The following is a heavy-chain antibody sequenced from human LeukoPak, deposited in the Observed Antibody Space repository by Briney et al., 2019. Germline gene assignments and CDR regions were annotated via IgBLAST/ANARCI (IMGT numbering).Heavy chain of an antibody. Sequence: SETLSLTCTVSGYSISSGYYWGWIRQPPGKGLEWIGTIYHSGSTYYNPSLKSRVTISVDTSKDQFSLKLTSVTAADTAVYYCARVRGYCSSTICYRYYFDYWGQGTLVTVSS. J-gene: IGHJ4*02. D-gene: IGHD2-2*01. V-gene: IGHV4-38-2*02. CDR3: ARVRGYCSSTICYRYYFDY. CDR1: GYSISSGYY. CDR2: IYHSGST.